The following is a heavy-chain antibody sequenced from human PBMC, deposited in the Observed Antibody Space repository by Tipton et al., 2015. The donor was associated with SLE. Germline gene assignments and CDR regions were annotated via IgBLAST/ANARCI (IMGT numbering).Heavy chain of an antibody. D-gene: IGHD3-10*01. CDR2: INHSGST. CDR1: GGSFSGYY. Sequence: TLSLTCAVYGGSFSGYYWSWIRQPPGKGLEWIGEINHSGSTNYNPSLKSRVTISVDTSKNQFSLKLSSVTAAVSAVYYCARSTDYYGSGSYLDYWGQGTLVTVSS. V-gene: IGHV4-34*01. CDR3: ARSTDYYGSGSYLDY. J-gene: IGHJ4*02.